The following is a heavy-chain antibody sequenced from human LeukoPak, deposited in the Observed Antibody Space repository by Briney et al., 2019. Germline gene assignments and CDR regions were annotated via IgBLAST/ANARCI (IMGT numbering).Heavy chain of an antibody. CDR1: GFTFSSHG. V-gene: IGHV3-30*18. CDR2: ISYDGSNK. D-gene: IGHD2-15*01. CDR3: AKDRLRLGYCSGGSCFAPPDY. Sequence: GGSLRLSCAASGFTFSSHGMHWVRQAPGKGLEWVAVISYDGSNKYYADSVKGRFTISRDNSKNTLYLQMNSLRAEDTAVYYCAKDRLRLGYCSGGSCFAPPDYWGQGTLVTVSS. J-gene: IGHJ4*02.